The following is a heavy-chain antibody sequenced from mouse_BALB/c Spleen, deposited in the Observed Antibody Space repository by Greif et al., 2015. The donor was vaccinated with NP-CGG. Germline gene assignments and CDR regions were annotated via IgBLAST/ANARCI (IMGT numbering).Heavy chain of an antibody. CDR1: GFTFSDYY. Sequence: EVQVVESGGGLVKPGGSLKLSCAASGFTFSDYYMYWVRQTPEKRLEWVATISDGGSYTYYPDSVKGRFTISRDNAKNNLYLQMSSLKSEDTAMYYCAREVRGYYYAMDYWGQGTSVTVSS. D-gene: IGHD2-14*01. CDR2: ISDGGSYT. CDR3: AREVRGYYYAMDY. V-gene: IGHV5-4*02. J-gene: IGHJ4*01.